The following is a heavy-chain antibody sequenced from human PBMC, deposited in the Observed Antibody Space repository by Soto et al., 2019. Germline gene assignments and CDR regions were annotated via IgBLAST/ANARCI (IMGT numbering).Heavy chain of an antibody. Sequence: QVQLVQSGAEVKKPGASVKVSCKASGYTFTSYDINWVRQATGQGLEWMGWMNPNSGNTGYAQKFQGRVTMTRNTYXSTAYMELSSLRSEETAVYYCARVDSIVGATRGSGWGQGTLVTVSS. CDR2: MNPNSGNT. CDR3: ARVDSIVGATRGSG. CDR1: GYTFTSYD. D-gene: IGHD1-26*01. J-gene: IGHJ4*02. V-gene: IGHV1-8*01.